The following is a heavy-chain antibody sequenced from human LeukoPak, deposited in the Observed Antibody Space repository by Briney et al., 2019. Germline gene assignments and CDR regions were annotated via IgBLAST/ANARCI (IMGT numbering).Heavy chain of an antibody. Sequence: GGSLRLSCVASGFTFTSDAMNWVRQAPGKGLEWVSSTVSRGTTQYADSVKGRFTVSRGTSKNTLYLQMNSLRADDTAVYYCAKCSTSAHTTGWCNWIDPWGQGTLVTVSS. CDR3: AKCSTSAHTTGWCNWIDP. V-gene: IGHV3-23*01. J-gene: IGHJ5*02. CDR2: TVSRGTT. D-gene: IGHD6-19*01. CDR1: GFTFTSDA.